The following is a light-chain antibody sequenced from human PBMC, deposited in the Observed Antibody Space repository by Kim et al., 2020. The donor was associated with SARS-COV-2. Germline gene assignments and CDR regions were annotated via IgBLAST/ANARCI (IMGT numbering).Light chain of an antibody. J-gene: IGLJ1*01. CDR2: DVS. CDR1: SSEVGGYNY. V-gene: IGLV2-14*03. Sequence: GQSITISCTRTSSEVGGYNYVSWYQQHPGKAPKLMIYDVSNRPSGVSNRFSGSKSGNTASLTISGLQAEDEADYYCSSYASSSSYVFGTGTKVTVL. CDR3: SSYASSSSYV.